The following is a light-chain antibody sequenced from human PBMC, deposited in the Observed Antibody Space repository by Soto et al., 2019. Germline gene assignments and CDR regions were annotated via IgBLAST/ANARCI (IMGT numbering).Light chain of an antibody. CDR2: VVS. Sequence: QSALTQPASVSGSPGQSITISCTGTSSDVGGYKYVSWYQQHPGKAPKLIIYVVSNRPSGVSHRFSGSKSGNTASLTISGLQAEDEADYHCSSYTSRASWVFGGGTQLTVL. J-gene: IGLJ3*02. CDR1: SSDVGGYKY. CDR3: SSYTSRASWV. V-gene: IGLV2-14*03.